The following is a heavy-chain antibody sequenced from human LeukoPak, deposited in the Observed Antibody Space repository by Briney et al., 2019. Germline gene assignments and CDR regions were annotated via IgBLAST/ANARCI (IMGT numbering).Heavy chain of an antibody. CDR2: IYYSGST. J-gene: IGHJ4*02. Sequence: SETLSLTCTVSGGSISSYYWSWIRQPPGKGLKWIGHIYYSGSTTYNPSLKSRVTISVDASKNQFSLKLSSVTAADTAVYYCARHKTGGTYPLDYWGQGTLVTVSS. V-gene: IGHV4-59*08. CDR1: GGSISSYY. D-gene: IGHD1-26*01. CDR3: ARHKTGGTYPLDY.